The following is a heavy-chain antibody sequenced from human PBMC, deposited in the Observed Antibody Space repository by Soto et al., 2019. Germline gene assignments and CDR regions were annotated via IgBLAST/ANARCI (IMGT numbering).Heavy chain of an antibody. CDR1: GGSFSGYY. Sequence: QVQLQQWGAGLLKPSETLSLTCAVYGGSFSGYYWSWIRQPPGKGLEWIGEINHSGSTNYNPSLKSRVTISVDTCKNQFSLKLSSVTAADTAVYYCAREWEQLSLPDYWGQGTLVTVSS. V-gene: IGHV4-34*01. CDR2: INHSGST. CDR3: AREWEQLSLPDY. J-gene: IGHJ4*02. D-gene: IGHD5-18*01.